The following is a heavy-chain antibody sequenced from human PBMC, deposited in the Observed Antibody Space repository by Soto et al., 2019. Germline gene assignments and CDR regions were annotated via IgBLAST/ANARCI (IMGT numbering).Heavy chain of an antibody. CDR1: GFTFISSW. J-gene: IGHJ4*02. CDR2: INSDGSTS. Sequence: GGSLRLSCAASGFTFISSWMHWVLQAPGKGLVWVSRINSDGSTSSYADSVEGRFTISRDNAKNTLYLQMNSLRADDTAVYYCARERSSGPLDWGQGTQVTVSS. V-gene: IGHV3-74*01. D-gene: IGHD6-19*01. CDR3: ARERSSGPLD.